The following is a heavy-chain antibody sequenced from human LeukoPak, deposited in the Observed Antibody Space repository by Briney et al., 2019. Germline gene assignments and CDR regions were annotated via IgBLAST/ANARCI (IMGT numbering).Heavy chain of an antibody. CDR2: IDPTSGKT. CDR3: ARDLRTVTVAGLGVFDI. Sequence: ASVKVSCKAAGYTFTTYYIHWVRQAPGQGLEWMGVIDPTSGKTNYAQKFQGRVTMNRDMSTSTIYLELTSLRSDDTAFYYCARDLRTVTVAGLGVFDIWGQGTIVSVSS. V-gene: IGHV1-46*01. J-gene: IGHJ3*02. CDR1: GYTFTTYY. D-gene: IGHD6-19*01.